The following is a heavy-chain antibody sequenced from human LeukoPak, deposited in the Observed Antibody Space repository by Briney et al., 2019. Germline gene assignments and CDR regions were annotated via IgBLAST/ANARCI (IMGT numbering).Heavy chain of an antibody. CDR2: IIPIFGTA. Sequence: GASVKVSCRASGGTFSSYAISWVRQAPGQGLEWMGRIIPIFGTANYAQKFQGRVTITTDESTSTAYMELSSLRSEDTAVYYCARETAAAGNDAFDIWGQGTMVTVSS. D-gene: IGHD6-13*01. J-gene: IGHJ3*02. CDR3: ARETAAAGNDAFDI. CDR1: GGTFSSYA. V-gene: IGHV1-69*05.